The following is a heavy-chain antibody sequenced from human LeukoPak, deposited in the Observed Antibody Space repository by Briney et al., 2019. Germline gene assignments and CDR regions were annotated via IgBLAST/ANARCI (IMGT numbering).Heavy chain of an antibody. V-gene: IGHV3-30*02. CDR2: IRYDGSNK. CDR3: ARDLRFAYYYDSSGLMDV. D-gene: IGHD3-22*01. J-gene: IGHJ6*02. CDR1: GFTFSTYS. Sequence: GGSLRLSCAASGFTFSTYSMTWVRQAPGKGLEWVAFIRYDGSNKYYADSVKGRFTISRDNAKNTLYLQMNSLRAEDTAVYYCARDLRFAYYYDSSGLMDVWGQGTTVTVSS.